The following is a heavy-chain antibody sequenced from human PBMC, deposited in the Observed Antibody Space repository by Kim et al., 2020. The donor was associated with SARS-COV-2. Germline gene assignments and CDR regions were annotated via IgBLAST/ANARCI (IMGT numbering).Heavy chain of an antibody. CDR3: AKDHYDSSGSIDY. D-gene: IGHD3-22*01. J-gene: IGHJ4*02. Sequence: YADSVKGRFTISRDNSKNTLYLQMNSLRAEDTAVYYCAKDHYDSSGSIDYWGQGTLVTVSS. V-gene: IGHV3-33*06.